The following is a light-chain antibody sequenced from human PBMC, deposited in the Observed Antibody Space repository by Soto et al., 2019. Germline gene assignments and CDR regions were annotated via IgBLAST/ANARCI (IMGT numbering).Light chain of an antibody. V-gene: IGKV1-9*01. CDR3: QQLYDYTIT. Sequence: IQLTQSPSSLSASVGDRVTITCRASQGISSYLAWYQQKPGRAPKLLISAASTLRSGVPSRFSGSGSGTDFTLIISSLQPEDFATYYCQQLYDYTITFGQGTRLEIK. CDR1: QGISSY. CDR2: AAS. J-gene: IGKJ5*01.